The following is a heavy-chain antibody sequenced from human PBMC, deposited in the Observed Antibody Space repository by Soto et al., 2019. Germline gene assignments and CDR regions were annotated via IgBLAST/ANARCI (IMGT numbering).Heavy chain of an antibody. CDR2: VFHTGCT. CDR3: ARVFSSGSGWMYYFYF. CDR1: SDSIAGENW. V-gene: IGHV4-4*02. J-gene: IGHJ4*02. D-gene: IGHD6-19*01. Sequence: QVQLQESGPGLVKPSETLSLTCTVSSDSIAGENWWSWVRQPPGLGLEWLGEVFHTGCTNYNPSLKSRVTMEVDKSKNQFSLNLISATAADTAVYYCARVFSSGSGWMYYFYFWGQGTLVSVSS.